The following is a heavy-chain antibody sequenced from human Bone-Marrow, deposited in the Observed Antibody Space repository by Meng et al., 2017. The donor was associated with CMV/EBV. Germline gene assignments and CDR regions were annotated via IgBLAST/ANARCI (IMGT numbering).Heavy chain of an antibody. Sequence: GESLKISCAASGFTFSSYAMSWVRQAPGKGLEWVSVIYSGGSSTYYVDSVKGRFTISRDNSKNTLYLQMNSLRAEDTAVYYCAMYGYSSSWYVPWFDPWGQGTLVTVSS. V-gene: IGHV3-23*03. CDR3: AMYGYSSSWYVPWFDP. D-gene: IGHD6-13*01. CDR1: GFTFSSYA. J-gene: IGHJ5*02. CDR2: IYSGGSST.